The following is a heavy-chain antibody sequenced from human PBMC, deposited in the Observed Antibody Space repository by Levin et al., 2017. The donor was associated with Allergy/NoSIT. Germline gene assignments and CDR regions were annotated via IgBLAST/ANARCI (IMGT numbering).Heavy chain of an antibody. Sequence: PSETLSLTCAASGFTFSNYWMTWVRQAPGKGLEWVANIKQDGSEKNYVDSVKGRFTISRDNAKNSLFLQMNSLRAEDTAVYYCARGQATGVYWGQGTLVTVSS. CDR3: ARGQATGVY. CDR2: IKQDGSEK. CDR1: GFTFSNYW. V-gene: IGHV3-7*01. J-gene: IGHJ4*02.